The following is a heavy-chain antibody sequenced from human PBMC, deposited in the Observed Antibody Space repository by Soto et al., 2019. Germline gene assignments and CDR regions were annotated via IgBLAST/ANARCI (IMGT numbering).Heavy chain of an antibody. Sequence: QVQLVQSGAEVKKPGASVKVSCKASGYTFTSYGISWVRQAPGQGLEWMGWISAYNGNTNYAQKLQGRVTMTTDTSTSTAYMGLRSLRSDDTAVYYCARARVATGYYYYGMDVWGQGTTVTVSS. V-gene: IGHV1-18*01. CDR1: GYTFTSYG. J-gene: IGHJ6*02. CDR3: ARARVATGYYYYGMDV. D-gene: IGHD5-12*01. CDR2: ISAYNGNT.